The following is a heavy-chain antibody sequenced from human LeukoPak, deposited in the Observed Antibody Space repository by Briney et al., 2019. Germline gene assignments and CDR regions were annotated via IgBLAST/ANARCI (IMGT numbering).Heavy chain of an antibody. J-gene: IGHJ3*01. CDR3: AREIGQLGGAFDL. Sequence: GGSLRPSCAASGFTVSTVYMTWVGQAPGKGLEWVSVIYGGHTAYYADSVKGRFAISRDNPKNTLNLQMNSLRAEDTAVYYCAREIGQLGGAFDLGAQGTIVTVSS. V-gene: IGHV3-53*01. D-gene: IGHD7-27*01. CDR2: IYGGHTA. CDR1: GFTVSTVY.